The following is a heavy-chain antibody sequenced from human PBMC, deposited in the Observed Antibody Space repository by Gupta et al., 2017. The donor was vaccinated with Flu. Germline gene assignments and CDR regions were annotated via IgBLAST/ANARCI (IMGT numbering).Heavy chain of an antibody. Sequence: QVQLQESGPGLVKPSQTLSLTCTVSGGSISSGDYYWSWIRQHPGKGLEWIGYIYYSGNTYYNPSLESRVAISVDTSKNQFSLKLSSVTAADTAVYYCARENILSGDGLEYWGPGTLVTVSS. CDR3: ARENILSGDGLEY. J-gene: IGHJ4*02. D-gene: IGHD2/OR15-2a*01. CDR1: GGSISSGDYY. V-gene: IGHV4-31*03. CDR2: IYYSGNT.